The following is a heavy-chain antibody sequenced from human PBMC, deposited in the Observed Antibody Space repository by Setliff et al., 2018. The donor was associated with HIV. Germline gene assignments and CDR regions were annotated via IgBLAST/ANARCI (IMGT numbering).Heavy chain of an antibody. J-gene: IGHJ4*02. CDR3: ATDHGAAGAFDD. CDR2: FDPEDGES. V-gene: IGHV1-24*01. CDR1: GYTLTELS. D-gene: IGHD1-26*01. Sequence: ASVKVSCKISGYTLTELSRHWVRQAPGKGLEWMGRFDPEDGESIYAQKFQGRVTMTDDTSADTAYMELRSLTSEDTAVYYCATDHGAAGAFDDWGQGTLVTVSS.